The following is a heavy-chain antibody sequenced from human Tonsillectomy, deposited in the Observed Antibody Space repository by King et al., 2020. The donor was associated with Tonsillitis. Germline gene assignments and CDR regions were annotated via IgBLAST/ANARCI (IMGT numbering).Heavy chain of an antibody. CDR1: GFTFSSYG. Sequence: VQLVQSGGGVVQPGRALRLSCTASGFTFSSYGMHWVRQAPGKGLEWGAVIWYDGSIKYYADSVKGRFTISRDNSKNTLYLQMNSLRAEDTAVYYCASESSGWFSQSSFDYWGQGTLVTVSS. V-gene: IGHV3-33*08. CDR3: ASESSGWFSQSSFDY. J-gene: IGHJ4*02. D-gene: IGHD6-19*01. CDR2: IWYDGSIK.